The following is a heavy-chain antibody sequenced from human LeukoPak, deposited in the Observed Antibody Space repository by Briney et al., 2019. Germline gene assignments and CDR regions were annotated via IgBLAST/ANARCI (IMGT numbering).Heavy chain of an antibody. V-gene: IGHV3-21*04. CDR2: ITGSSDSI. J-gene: IGHJ4*02. CDR3: RSDYGFPTDY. CDR1: GFTFSSYA. Sequence: GGSLRLSCAASGFTFSSYAMEWVRQAPGKGLEWVSSITGSSDSIYYADSVKGRFTISRDNAKNSVYLQMNSLRAEDTAVYYCRSDYGFPTDYWGQGTLVTVSS. D-gene: IGHD4-17*01.